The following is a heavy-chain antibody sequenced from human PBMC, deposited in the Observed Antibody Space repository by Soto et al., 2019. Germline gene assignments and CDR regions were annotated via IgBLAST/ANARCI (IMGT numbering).Heavy chain of an antibody. Sequence: QVQLVQSGAEVKKPGSSVKVSCKASGGTFSSYAISWVRQAPGQGLEWMGGIIPIFGTANYAQKFQGRVPITADESTSTAYMELSSLRAEDTAVYYWASDDVYGGYDSYYYGMDVWGQGATGTDS. CDR1: GGTFSSYA. CDR2: IIPIFGTA. V-gene: IGHV1-69*01. J-gene: IGHJ6*02. CDR3: ASDDVYGGYDSYYYGMDV. D-gene: IGHD5-12*01.